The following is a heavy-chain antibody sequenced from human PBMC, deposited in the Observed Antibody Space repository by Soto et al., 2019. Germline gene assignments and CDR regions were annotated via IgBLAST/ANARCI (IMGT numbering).Heavy chain of an antibody. J-gene: IGHJ6*02. CDR3: GFAAACTYYGMDV. Sequence: QLQLQESGPGLVKPSETLSLTCTVSGGSISSSSYYWGWIRQPPGKGLEWIGSIYYSGSTYYNPSLMRRVTISVYTSKNQFSLQLSSVTAADTACYYCGFAAACTYYGMDVWGQGTTVTVSS. V-gene: IGHV4-39*01. CDR2: IYYSGST. CDR1: GGSISSSSYY. D-gene: IGHD6-13*01.